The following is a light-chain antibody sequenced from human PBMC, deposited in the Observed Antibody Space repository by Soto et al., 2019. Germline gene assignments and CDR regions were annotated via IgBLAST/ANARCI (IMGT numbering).Light chain of an antibody. CDR3: QAHDSSLSGWV. CDR2: GNS. V-gene: IGLV1-40*01. J-gene: IGLJ3*02. Sequence: QAVVTQPPSVSGAPGQRVTISCTGSSSNIGAGYDVHWYQQLPGTAPKLLIYGNSNRPSGVPDRFSGSKSGTSASLAITGLQAEDEADYYCQAHDSSLSGWVFGGGPKLTVL. CDR1: SSNIGAGYD.